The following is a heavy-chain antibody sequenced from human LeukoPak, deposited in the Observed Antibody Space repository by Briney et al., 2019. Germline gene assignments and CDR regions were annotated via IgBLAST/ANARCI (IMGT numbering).Heavy chain of an antibody. CDR1: VCSISRYY. CDR3: ARYFCSGGRCSHFDS. Sequence: PSETLSLTFTVCVCSISRYYWTWIRQPPGKGRDGMGYVYYSGSTSYNPSLKSRVTMSVDTSKNQFSLKLSSVTATDTAVYYCARYFCSGGRCSHFDSWGQGTLVTVSS. J-gene: IGHJ4*02. V-gene: IGHV4-59*08. CDR2: VYYSGST. D-gene: IGHD2-15*01.